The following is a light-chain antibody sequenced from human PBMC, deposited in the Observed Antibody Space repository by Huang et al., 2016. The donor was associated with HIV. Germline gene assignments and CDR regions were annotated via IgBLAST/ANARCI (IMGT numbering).Light chain of an antibody. Sequence: EIVMTQSPATLSVSPGERATLSCRASQSVGSNLAWYQQKPGQVPSLLIYGASTRATAIPARFSGSGSGTEFTLTISSLQSEDFAVYFCQQYNKWPRTFGQGTKVEIK. CDR2: GAS. CDR1: QSVGSN. V-gene: IGKV3-15*01. J-gene: IGKJ1*01. CDR3: QQYNKWPRT.